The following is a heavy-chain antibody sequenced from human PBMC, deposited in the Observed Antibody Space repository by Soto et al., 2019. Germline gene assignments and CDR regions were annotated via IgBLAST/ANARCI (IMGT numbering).Heavy chain of an antibody. V-gene: IGHV1-69*05. CDR1: GGSFNSYP. J-gene: IGHJ4*02. CDR2: IIAIFGTP. D-gene: IGHD5-12*01. CDR3: STGSGEGYIPYFDD. Sequence: QVRLVQSGAEVKKPGSSVKVSCTASGGSFNSYPLTWVRQAPGQGLEWMGGIIAIFGTPKYAPKFQGRVTITPDESTHPGYMQLSSLRSEDTAIYYCSTGSGEGYIPYFDDWGQATVVTVSS.